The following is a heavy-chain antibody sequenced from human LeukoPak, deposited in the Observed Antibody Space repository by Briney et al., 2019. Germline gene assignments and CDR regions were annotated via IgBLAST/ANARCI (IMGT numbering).Heavy chain of an antibody. J-gene: IGHJ4*02. V-gene: IGHV3-7*01. CDR2: IKQDGSEK. CDR1: GFTFSNHW. D-gene: IGHD3-10*01. Sequence: GGSLRLSCEASGFTFSNHWMGWVRQAPGKRLEWVANIKQDGSEKYYVDSVTGRFTISRDNAKSSLYLQMNSLGAEDSAVYFCARWATSYDFWGQGTLVTVSS. CDR3: ARWATSYDF.